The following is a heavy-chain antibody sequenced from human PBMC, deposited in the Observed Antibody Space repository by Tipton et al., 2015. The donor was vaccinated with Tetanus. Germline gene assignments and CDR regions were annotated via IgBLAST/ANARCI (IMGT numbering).Heavy chain of an antibody. CDR1: GDSIRNPDYY. Sequence: TLSLTCTLSGDSIRNPDYYWSWIRQTPGEGLHWIGHIYYTGSSNYNPSLESRVAMSVDTSNNQFSLELRSVTAADTAVYYCGREGPYYYGVDVWGPGTTVTVS. V-gene: IGHV4-30-4*01. CDR2: IYYTGSS. J-gene: IGHJ6*02. CDR3: GREGPYYYGVDV.